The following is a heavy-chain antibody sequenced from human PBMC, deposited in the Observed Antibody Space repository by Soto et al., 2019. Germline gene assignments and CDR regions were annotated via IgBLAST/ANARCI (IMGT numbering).Heavy chain of an antibody. V-gene: IGHV3-30*03. D-gene: IGHD1-26*01. Sequence: PGGSLRLSCAASGFTFNTYGMHWVRQAPGKGLEWVAAISYDGINKYYVDSVKGRFTISRDNSKNTLYVQMNSLRAEDTALYCCARSPQPTRGIHWYFDLWGRGILVTVS. CDR2: ISYDGINK. CDR1: GFTFNTYG. CDR3: ARSPQPTRGIHWYFDL. J-gene: IGHJ2*01.